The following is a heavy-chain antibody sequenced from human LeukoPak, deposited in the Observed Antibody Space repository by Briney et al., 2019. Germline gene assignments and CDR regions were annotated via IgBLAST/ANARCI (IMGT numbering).Heavy chain of an antibody. CDR1: GFTFSSYY. D-gene: IGHD2-21*02. V-gene: IGHV3-74*01. CDR3: ASELAHCVGDCLKN. CDR2: INADGSLT. Sequence: GGSLTLARAASGFTFSSYYLHWVRQAPGKGLVWVSRINADGSLTNYADSVKGRFTIFRDNAKNTLYLQMNSLRAEDTAVYYCASELAHCVGDCLKNWGQGTLVTVSS. J-gene: IGHJ4*02.